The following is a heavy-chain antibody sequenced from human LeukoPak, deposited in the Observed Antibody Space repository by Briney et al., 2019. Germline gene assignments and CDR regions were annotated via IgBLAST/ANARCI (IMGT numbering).Heavy chain of an antibody. CDR2: ISWNSGNI. V-gene: IGHV3-9*01. CDR1: GFTFNDYA. Sequence: PGRSLRLSCAASGFTFNDYAMHWVRQAPGKGLEWVSGISWNSGNIGYADSVKGRFTISRDNAKNSLYLQMSSLRVEDTALYYCAKDSGGVGAPPGFFDLWGRGTLVTVSS. CDR3: AKDSGGVGAPPGFFDL. D-gene: IGHD1-26*01. J-gene: IGHJ2*01.